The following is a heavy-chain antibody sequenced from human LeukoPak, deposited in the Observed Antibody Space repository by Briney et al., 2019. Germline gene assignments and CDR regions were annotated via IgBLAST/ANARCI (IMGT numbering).Heavy chain of an antibody. CDR1: GGSISNYF. D-gene: IGHD1-1*01. CDR3: ARAVIPYNWNVPLGY. Sequence: SETLSLTCTVSGGSISNYFWTWIRQPPGKGLEWIGYIYYGGSTNYNPSLKSRVTISVDTSKNQFSLKLSSVTAAGTAVYYCARAVIPYNWNVPLGYWGQGTLVTVSS. CDR2: IYYGGST. J-gene: IGHJ4*02. V-gene: IGHV4-59*01.